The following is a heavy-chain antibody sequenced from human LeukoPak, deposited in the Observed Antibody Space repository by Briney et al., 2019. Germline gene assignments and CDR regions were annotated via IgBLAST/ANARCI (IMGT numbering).Heavy chain of an antibody. CDR1: GGSLSSYY. Sequence: PSEILSLTCTVSGGSLSSYYWNWIRQPAGKGLEWIGRIYNSGNTNYNPSLKSRVTISVDTSKNQFSLKLSSVTAADTAVYYCAREYGGDFDYWGQGTLVTVSS. D-gene: IGHD4-23*01. CDR2: IYNSGNT. CDR3: AREYGGDFDY. J-gene: IGHJ4*02. V-gene: IGHV4-4*07.